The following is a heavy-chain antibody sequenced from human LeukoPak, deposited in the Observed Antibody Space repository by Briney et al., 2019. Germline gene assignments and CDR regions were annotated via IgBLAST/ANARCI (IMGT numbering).Heavy chain of an antibody. D-gene: IGHD2-2*03. CDR3: ARGASSRSGYCSSTSCRNWFDP. CDR1: GGSLSGYY. J-gene: IGHJ5*02. Sequence: NPSETLSLTCAVYGGSLSGYYWSWIRQPPGKGLEWIGEINHSGRTDYSQSLKSRVTISVDTSKNQFSLKLSSVTAADTAVYYCARGASSRSGYCSSTSCRNWFDPWGQGTLVTVSS. V-gene: IGHV4-34*01. CDR2: INHSGRT.